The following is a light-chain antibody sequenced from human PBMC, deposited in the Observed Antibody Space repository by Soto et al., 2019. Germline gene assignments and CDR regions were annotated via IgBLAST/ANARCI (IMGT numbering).Light chain of an antibody. V-gene: IGKV3-20*01. CDR3: QQYGSSGT. J-gene: IGKJ1*01. CDR2: AAS. Sequence: EVVLTQSPGTLSLSPGERATLSCRASQSVANNYLAWYQQRPGQAPRLLIYAASSRAAGIPDRFSGSGSGTDFTLTISRLEPEDFAVYYCQQYGSSGTFGQGTKVEIK. CDR1: QSVANNY.